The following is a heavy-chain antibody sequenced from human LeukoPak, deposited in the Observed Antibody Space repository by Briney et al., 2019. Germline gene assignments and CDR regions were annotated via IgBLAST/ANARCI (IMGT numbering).Heavy chain of an antibody. CDR1: GFNFRANA. Sequence: PGESLRHSCVASGFNFRANAMRWVRQAPAGGLEWVSSLRGDGETFYTDSVKGRFTLSRDHSRNTVYLQLNNLRVEDTAVYYCAKASWVSSADAVLWGQGTLVTVS. CDR3: AKASWVSSADAVL. V-gene: IGHV3-23*01. CDR2: LRGDGET. D-gene: IGHD3-16*01. J-gene: IGHJ4*02.